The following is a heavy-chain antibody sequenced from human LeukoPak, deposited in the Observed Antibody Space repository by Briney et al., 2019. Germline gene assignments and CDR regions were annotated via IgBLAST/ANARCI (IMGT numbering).Heavy chain of an antibody. Sequence: SETLSLTCTVSGGSISSYYWSWIRQPPGKGLEWIGYIYYSGSTNYNPSLKSRVTISVDTSKNQLSLKLSSVTAADTAVYYCATHRQPDYDSSGYYPDAFDIWGQGTMVTVSS. CDR2: IYYSGST. V-gene: IGHV4-59*01. J-gene: IGHJ3*02. CDR3: ATHRQPDYDSSGYYPDAFDI. D-gene: IGHD3-22*01. CDR1: GGSISSYY.